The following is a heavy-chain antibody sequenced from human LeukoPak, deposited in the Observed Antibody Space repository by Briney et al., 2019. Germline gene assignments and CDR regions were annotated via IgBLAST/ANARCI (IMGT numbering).Heavy chain of an antibody. V-gene: IGHV1-2*06. Sequence: ASVKVSCKASGYTFTGYYMHWVRQAPGQGLEWMGRINPNSGGTNYAQKFQGRVTMTRDTSISTAYMELSRLRSDDTAVYYCARAYSSIYDFWSGYLPADACDIWGQGTMVTVSS. D-gene: IGHD3-3*01. J-gene: IGHJ3*02. CDR3: ARAYSSIYDFWSGYLPADACDI. CDR1: GYTFTGYY. CDR2: INPNSGGT.